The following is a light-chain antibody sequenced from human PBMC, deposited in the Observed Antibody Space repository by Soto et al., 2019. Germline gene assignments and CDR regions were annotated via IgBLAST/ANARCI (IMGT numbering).Light chain of an antibody. CDR2: AAS. CDR1: QGIRND. Sequence: AIQMTQSPSSLSASVGDRVTITCRASQGIRNDLGWYQQKPGKAPKLLFYAASSLQSGVPSRFSGSGSGTDFTLTISSLQPEDFATYYCLQDYNYRLPFGGGTMVDIK. V-gene: IGKV1-6*01. J-gene: IGKJ4*01. CDR3: LQDYNYRLP.